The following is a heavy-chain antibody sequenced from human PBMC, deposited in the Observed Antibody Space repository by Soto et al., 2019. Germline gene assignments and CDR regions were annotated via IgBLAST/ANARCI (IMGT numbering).Heavy chain of an antibody. Sequence: GASVKVSCKASGFTFSSSAVQWVRQACGQGLEWIGWIVLGNGNTNYAQKFQERVTITRDMSTSTAYMEVRSLTFEDTAVYYCATRIGNIGWYWLDTWGQGTLVTVSS. D-gene: IGHD6-19*01. CDR1: GFTFSSSA. V-gene: IGHV1-58*01. CDR3: ATRIGNIGWYWLDT. CDR2: IVLGNGNT. J-gene: IGHJ5*02.